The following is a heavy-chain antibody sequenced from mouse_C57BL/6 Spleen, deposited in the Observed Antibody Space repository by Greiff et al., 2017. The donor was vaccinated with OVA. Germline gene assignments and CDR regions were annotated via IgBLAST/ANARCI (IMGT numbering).Heavy chain of an antibody. CDR2: IYPGSGST. D-gene: IGHD1-1*01. J-gene: IGHJ4*01. Sequence: QVQLQQPGAELVKPGASVKMSCKASGYTFTSYWITWVKQRPGQGLEWIGDIYPGSGSTNYNEKFKSKATLTVDTSSSTAYMQLSSLTSEDSAVYYWAYGSSSLGAMDYWGQGTSVTVSS. CDR3: AYGSSSLGAMDY. V-gene: IGHV1-55*01. CDR1: GYTFTSYW.